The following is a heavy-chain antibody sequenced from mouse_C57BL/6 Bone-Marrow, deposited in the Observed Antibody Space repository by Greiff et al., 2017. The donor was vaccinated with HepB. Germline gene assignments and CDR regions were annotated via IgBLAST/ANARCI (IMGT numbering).Heavy chain of an antibody. CDR3: ARLFYYAMDY. Sequence: PAATIDFSRYWMSWVRRAPGKGLEWIGEINPDSSTINYAPSLKDKFIISRDNAKNTLYLQMSKVRSEDTALYYCARLFYYAMDYWGQGTSVTVSS. CDR1: TIDFSRYW. J-gene: IGHJ4*01. V-gene: IGHV4-1*01. CDR2: INPDSSTI.